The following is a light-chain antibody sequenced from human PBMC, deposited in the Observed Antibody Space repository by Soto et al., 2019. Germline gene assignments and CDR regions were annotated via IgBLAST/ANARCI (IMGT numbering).Light chain of an antibody. CDR2: DNS. V-gene: IGLV3-21*02. J-gene: IGLJ3*02. CDR3: QVWDSSSDHRV. CDR1: SIGTKA. Sequence: SYELTQPPSVSVAPGQTARVSCGGDSIGTKAVHWYQQKPIQAPVLVVYDNSDRPSGIPGRFSGSNSGNTATLTVSRVEAGDEADYYCQVWDSSSDHRVFGGGTKLTVL.